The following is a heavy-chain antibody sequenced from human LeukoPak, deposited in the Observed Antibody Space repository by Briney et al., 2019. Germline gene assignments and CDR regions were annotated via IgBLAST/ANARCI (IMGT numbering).Heavy chain of an antibody. CDR2: ISYSGST. Sequence: SETLSLTCTVSGGSISSYYWSWIRQPPGKGLEWIGYISYSGSTNYNPSLNSRVTISVDTSKNQFSLNLSSMTAADTAVYYCARRRYCSSSTCYAFDIWGQGTTVTVSS. CDR1: GGSISSYY. V-gene: IGHV4-59*12. D-gene: IGHD2-2*01. J-gene: IGHJ3*02. CDR3: ARRRYCSSSTCYAFDI.